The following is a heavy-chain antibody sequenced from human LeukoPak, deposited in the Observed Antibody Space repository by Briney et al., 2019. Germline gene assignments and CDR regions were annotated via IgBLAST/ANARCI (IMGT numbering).Heavy chain of an antibody. Sequence: PSETLSLTCTVSGGSGSFDSWSWIPQSPGKGLECIGYIYYSGSTYYNPSLKSRVTISVDTSKNQFSLNLDPVTAADTAVYYCARRAGIGQAYFDYWGQGTLVTVSS. V-gene: IGHV4-59*08. CDR2: IYYSGST. CDR3: ARRAGIGQAYFDY. J-gene: IGHJ4*02. D-gene: IGHD6-13*01. CDR1: GGSGSFDS.